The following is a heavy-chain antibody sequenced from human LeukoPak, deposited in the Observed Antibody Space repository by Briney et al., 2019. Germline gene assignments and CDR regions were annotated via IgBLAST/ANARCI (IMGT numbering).Heavy chain of an antibody. D-gene: IGHD3-10*01. CDR3: ARAGSHWHYVY. CDR2: IKQDGSER. V-gene: IGHV3-7*01. CDR1: GFTFSGFS. J-gene: IGHJ4*02. Sequence: GGSLRLSCAASGFTFSGFSMSWVRQSPTKGLEWVANIKQDGSERYYVDSVKGRFTISRDNAKNSLSLQMSNLRVEDTAVYYCARAGSHWHYVYWGQGTVVTVS.